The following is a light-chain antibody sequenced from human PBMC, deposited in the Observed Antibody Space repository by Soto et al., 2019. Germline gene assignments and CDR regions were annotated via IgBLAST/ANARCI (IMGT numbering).Light chain of an antibody. Sequence: EIVLTQSPATLSLSPGDRATLSCRASQNVRSDYFAWYQQKPGQAPRVIIFGVSTRASATPDRFRGSGSGTYFTLTISRLEPDDFALYYCQQYGNSPLTFGGGTKVDMK. V-gene: IGKV3-20*01. CDR2: GVS. CDR3: QQYGNSPLT. J-gene: IGKJ4*01. CDR1: QNVRSDY.